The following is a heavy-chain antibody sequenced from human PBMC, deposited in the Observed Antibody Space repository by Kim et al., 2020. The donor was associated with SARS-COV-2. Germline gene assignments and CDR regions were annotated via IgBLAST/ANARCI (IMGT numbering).Heavy chain of an antibody. Sequence: SETLSLTCTVSGGSISSGSYYWSWIRQPAGKGLEWIGRIYTSGSTNYNPSLKSRVTISVDTSKNQFSLKLSSVTAADTAVYYCARAPDYYDSSGYYLNWGQGTLVTVSS. CDR1: GGSISSGSYY. V-gene: IGHV4-61*02. CDR3: ARAPDYYDSSGYYLN. CDR2: IYTSGST. J-gene: IGHJ4*02. D-gene: IGHD3-22*01.